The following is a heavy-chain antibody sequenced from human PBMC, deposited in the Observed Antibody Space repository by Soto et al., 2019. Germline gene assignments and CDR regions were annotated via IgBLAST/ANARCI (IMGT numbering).Heavy chain of an antibody. J-gene: IGHJ4*02. CDR3: ARDRRVQLVYGFDY. CDR1: GFTFGDHA. CDR2: IRKKAYGGTT. Sequence: GSLRLSCTASGFTFGDHAMSWFRQAPGKGLEWVGFIRKKAYGGTTEYAASVKGRFTISRDDSKSIAYLQMNSLKNEDTAVYYCARDRRVQLVYGFDYWGQGTRVTVSS. V-gene: IGHV3-49*03. D-gene: IGHD2-8*01.